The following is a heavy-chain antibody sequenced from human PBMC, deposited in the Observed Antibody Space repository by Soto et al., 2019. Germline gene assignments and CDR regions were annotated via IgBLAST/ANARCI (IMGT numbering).Heavy chain of an antibody. CDR3: AKEIFAAPYAATSAFDL. CDR2: VDGSGGDT. V-gene: IGHV3-23*01. D-gene: IGHD2-8*01. CDR1: GFTFSSHA. J-gene: IGHJ4*02. Sequence: GGSLRLSCAASGFTFSSHAMGWLRQAPGTGPEWVAFVDGSGGDTSYADSVKGRFTMSGDNSDNSLFLHMNSLSDEDTSRYFCAKEIFAAPYAATSAFDLWGKGNLVTVCS.